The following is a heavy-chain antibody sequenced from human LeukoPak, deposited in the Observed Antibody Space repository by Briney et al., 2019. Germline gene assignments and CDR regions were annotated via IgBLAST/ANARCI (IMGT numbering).Heavy chain of an antibody. CDR3: ATEASSPPYYYYYYYMDV. V-gene: IGHV1-18*01. CDR2: ISAYNGNT. Sequence: VASVKVSCKASGYTFTSYGISWVRQAPGQGLEWMGWISAYNGNTNYAQKLQGRVTMTTDTSTSTAYMELRSLRSDDTAVYYCATEASSPPYYYYYYYMDVWGKGTTVTVSS. J-gene: IGHJ6*03. D-gene: IGHD6-19*01. CDR1: GYTFTSYG.